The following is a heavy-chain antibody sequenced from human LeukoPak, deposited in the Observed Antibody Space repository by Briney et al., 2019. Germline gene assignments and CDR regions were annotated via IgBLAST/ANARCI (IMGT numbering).Heavy chain of an antibody. Sequence: GGSLRLSCAASGFTFSNAWMTWVRQAPGKGLEWVGRIKSKTYGGTSDYAAPVKGRFTISRDGSKDMVYLQMNSLRTEDTGVYSCIMGCCPTTSCNWDDAFDIWGQGTMVTVSS. D-gene: IGHD1-26*01. CDR3: IMGCCPTTSCNWDDAFDI. CDR1: GFTFSNAW. CDR2: IKSKTYGGTS. J-gene: IGHJ3*02. V-gene: IGHV3-15*01.